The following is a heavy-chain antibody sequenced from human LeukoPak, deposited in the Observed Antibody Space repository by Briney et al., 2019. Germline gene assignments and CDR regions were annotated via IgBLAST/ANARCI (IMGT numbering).Heavy chain of an antibody. V-gene: IGHV3-21*01. CDR1: GGSISSGGYY. CDR2: ISSSSSYI. CDR3: AATYSSWAHFDY. Sequence: ETLSLTCTVSGGSISSGGYYWSWVRQAPGKGLEWVSSISSSSSYIYYADSGKGRFTISRDNAKNSLYLQMNSLRAEDTAVYYCAATYSSWAHFDYWGQGALVTVSS. D-gene: IGHD2-21*01. J-gene: IGHJ4*02.